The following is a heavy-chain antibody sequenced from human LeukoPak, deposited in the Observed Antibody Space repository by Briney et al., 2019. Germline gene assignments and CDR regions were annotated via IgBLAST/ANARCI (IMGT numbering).Heavy chain of an antibody. Sequence: GGSLRLSCAASGFTFSSYAMHWVRQAPGKGLEWVAVISYDGSNKYYADSVKGRFTISRDNSKNTLYLQMSSLRAEDTAVYYCARGNPYYYDSSGYTFPYWGQGALVTVSS. CDR2: ISYDGSNK. CDR3: ARGNPYYYDSSGYTFPY. CDR1: GFTFSSYA. D-gene: IGHD3-22*01. J-gene: IGHJ4*02. V-gene: IGHV3-30-3*01.